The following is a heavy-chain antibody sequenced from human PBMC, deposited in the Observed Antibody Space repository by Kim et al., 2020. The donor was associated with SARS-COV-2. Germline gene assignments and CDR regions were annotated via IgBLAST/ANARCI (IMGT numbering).Heavy chain of an antibody. CDR3: ARGDLAVRGSPSTGTAYDP. D-gene: IGHD6-13*01. Sequence: SETLSLTCSVSGAFISSDDFYWTWIRQPPGKGLEWIGYISYGGATYYNPSLKSLVSISIDTSNNQFSLTLSSVTAADTAVYYCARGDLAVRGSPSTGTAYDPWGQGILVTVSS. CDR1: GAFISSDDFY. CDR2: ISYGGAT. J-gene: IGHJ5*02. V-gene: IGHV4-30-4*01.